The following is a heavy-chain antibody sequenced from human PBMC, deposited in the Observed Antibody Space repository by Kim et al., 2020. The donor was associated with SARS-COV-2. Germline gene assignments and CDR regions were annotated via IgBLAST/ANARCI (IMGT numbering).Heavy chain of an antibody. J-gene: IGHJ4*02. CDR2: INHSGST. CDR1: GGSFSGYY. CDR3: ARVRY. V-gene: IGHV4-34*01. Sequence: SESLSLTCAVYGGSFSGYYWSWIRQPPGKGLEWIGEINHSGSTNYNPSLKSRVTISVDTSKNQFSLKLSSVTAADTAVYYCARVRYWGQGTLVTVSS.